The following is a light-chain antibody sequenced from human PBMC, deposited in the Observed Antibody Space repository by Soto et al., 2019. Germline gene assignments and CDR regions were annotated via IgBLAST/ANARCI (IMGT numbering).Light chain of an antibody. V-gene: IGLV2-8*01. CDR1: SRDVGRYNH. CDR2: DVN. J-gene: IGLJ1*01. Sequence: QSALTQPPSASGSPGQPVTISCTGTSRDVGRYNHVSWYQQHPGKAPKLLIFDVNKRPSGVPDRFSGSKSGNTASLTVSGLQAEDEADYYCSTYAGSIYVFGSGTKVTV. CDR3: STYAGSIYV.